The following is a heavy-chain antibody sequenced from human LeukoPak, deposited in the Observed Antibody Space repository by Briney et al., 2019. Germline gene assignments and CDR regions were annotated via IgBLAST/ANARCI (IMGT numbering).Heavy chain of an antibody. J-gene: IGHJ2*01. CDR3: ARDKGVCSDTSCYGENWYFDI. CDR2: IYNSVTA. D-gene: IGHD2-15*01. CDR1: GGSIGTSY. V-gene: IGHV4-59*01. Sequence: SETLSLTCTVSGGSIGTSYWTWIRQPPGGGLEWIGQIYNSVTANYNPSLKTRVTISADTSKNQFSLKLTSVTAADTARYFCARDKGVCSDTSCYGENWYFDIRGRGTQVTVSS.